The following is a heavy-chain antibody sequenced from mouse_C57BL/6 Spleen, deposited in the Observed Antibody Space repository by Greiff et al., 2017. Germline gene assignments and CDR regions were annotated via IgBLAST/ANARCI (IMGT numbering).Heavy chain of an antibody. CDR1: GYTFTDYN. CDR2: INPNNGGT. CDR3: ARSNSNYRGAMDY. Sequence: VLLQQSGPELVKPGASVKMSCKASGYTFTDYNMHWVKQSHGKSLEWIGYINPNNGGTSYNQKFKGKATLTVNKSSSTAYMELRILTSEDSAVYYCARSNSNYRGAMDYWGQGTSVTVSS. D-gene: IGHD2-5*01. J-gene: IGHJ4*01. V-gene: IGHV1-22*01.